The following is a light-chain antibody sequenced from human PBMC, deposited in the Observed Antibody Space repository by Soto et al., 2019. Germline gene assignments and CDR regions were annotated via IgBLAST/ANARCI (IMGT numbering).Light chain of an antibody. V-gene: IGKV3-20*01. CDR3: QQYGSSLFT. Sequence: IVLTQSPGTLSLSPGERATLSCSASQRVSSSYLAWYQQKPDQAPRLLIYGASSRATGIPDRFSGSGSGTDFTLTIRRLEPEDFAVCYCQQYGSSLFTFGPGTKVDI. J-gene: IGKJ3*01. CDR2: GAS. CDR1: QRVSSSY.